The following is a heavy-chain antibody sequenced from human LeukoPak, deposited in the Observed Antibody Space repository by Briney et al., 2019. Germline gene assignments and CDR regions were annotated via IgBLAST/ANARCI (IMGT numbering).Heavy chain of an antibody. CDR3: ARDGGYSGHGWDF. V-gene: IGHV1-69*05. J-gene: IGHJ4*02. D-gene: IGHD5-12*01. Sequence: ASVKVSCKASGDTFNNYAITWVRQAPGQGLEWMGQIIPMFRTVNYAQKFQGRVTITTDEFTNTAYMELNGLRSDDTAVYYCARDGGYSGHGWDFWGQGTLVTVSS. CDR2: IIPMFRTV. CDR1: GDTFNNYA.